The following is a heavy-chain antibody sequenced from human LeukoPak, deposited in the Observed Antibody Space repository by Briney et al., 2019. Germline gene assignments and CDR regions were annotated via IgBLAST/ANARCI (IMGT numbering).Heavy chain of an antibody. V-gene: IGHV1-2*07. CDR2: INPNNPAT. CDR3: ARVRDYSNSPFNWFDA. CDR1: GYTFNHNY. Sequence: ASVKVSCKASGYTFNHNYLHWVQQAPGQGLEWMGWINPNNPATHSSHKFQGRVTMTSDSSISTVYLEVNRLKPDDTAVYFCARVRDYSNSPFNWFDAWGQGTLVIVSS. J-gene: IGHJ5*02. D-gene: IGHD6-6*01.